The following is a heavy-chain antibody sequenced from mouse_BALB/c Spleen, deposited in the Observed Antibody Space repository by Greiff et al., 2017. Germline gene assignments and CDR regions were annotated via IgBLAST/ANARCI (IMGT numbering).Heavy chain of an antibody. V-gene: IGHV14-4*02. CDR2: IDPENGDT. CDR1: GFNIKDYY. D-gene: IGHD1-1*01. CDR3: KVRSHYLDY. J-gene: IGHJ2*01. Sequence: EVQLQQSGAELVRPGASVKLSCTASGFNIKDYYMHWVKQRPEQGLEWIGWIDPENGDTEYAPKFQGKATMTADTSSNTAYLQLSSLTSEDTAVYYCKVRSHYLDYWGQGTTLTVSS.